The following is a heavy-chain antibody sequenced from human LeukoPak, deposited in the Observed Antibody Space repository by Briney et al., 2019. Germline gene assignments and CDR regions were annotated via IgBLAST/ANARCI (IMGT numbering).Heavy chain of an antibody. V-gene: IGHV4-61*05. J-gene: IGHJ3*02. CDR2: IYYSGST. CDR3: ARARNYYDSSGYYYEGDAFDI. CDR1: GGSISSSSYY. Sequence: SETLSLTCTVSGGSISSSSYYWGWIRQPPGKGLECIGYIYYSGSTHYNPSLKSRVTISVDTSKNQFSLKLSSVTAADTAVYFCARARNYYDSSGYYYEGDAFDIWGQGTMVTVSS. D-gene: IGHD3-22*01.